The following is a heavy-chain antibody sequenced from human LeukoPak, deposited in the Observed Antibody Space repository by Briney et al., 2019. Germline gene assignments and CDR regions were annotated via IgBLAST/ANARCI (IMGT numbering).Heavy chain of an antibody. CDR1: GFSFTTYW. J-gene: IGHJ5*02. V-gene: IGHV3-7*01. D-gene: IGHD6-19*01. CDR3: AREILRGYSSGWYFGWFDP. Sequence: GGSLRLSCAASGFSFTTYWMSWVRQAQGKGLEWVANINQDGTEKYYVDSVKGRFTISRDNGKNSLYLQMNSLRVEDTAVYYCAREILRGYSSGWYFGWFDPWGQGTLVTVSS. CDR2: INQDGTEK.